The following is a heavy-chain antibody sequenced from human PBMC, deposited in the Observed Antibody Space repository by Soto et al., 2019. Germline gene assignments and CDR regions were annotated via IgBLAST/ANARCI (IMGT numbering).Heavy chain of an antibody. CDR1: GFTFSSYG. CDR3: AKDFGVTTFYYYGMDV. Sequence: QVQLVESGGGVVQPGRSLRLSCAASGFTFSSYGMHWVRQAPGKGLEWVAVISYDGSNKYYADSVKGRFTISRDNSKTTLYLQMNSLRAEDTAVYYCAKDFGVTTFYYYGMDVWGQGTTVTVSS. J-gene: IGHJ6*02. CDR2: ISYDGSNK. D-gene: IGHD4-17*01. V-gene: IGHV3-30*18.